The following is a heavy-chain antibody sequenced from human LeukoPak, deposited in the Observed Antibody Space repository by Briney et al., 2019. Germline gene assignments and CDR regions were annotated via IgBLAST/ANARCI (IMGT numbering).Heavy chain of an antibody. V-gene: IGHV3-9*03. D-gene: IGHD6-19*01. CDR1: GDTFDDYS. CDR3: AKGGSNGWYADH. J-gene: IGHJ5*02. Sequence: PGMSLRVSCVGPGDTFDDYSMHSGWEGPGKGVGWGSGISWSTATISYADSVKRRFTTSRDNAKNSLYLQMNSLRPEDMALYYCAKGGSNGWYADHWGQGTLVPVSS. CDR2: ISWSTATI.